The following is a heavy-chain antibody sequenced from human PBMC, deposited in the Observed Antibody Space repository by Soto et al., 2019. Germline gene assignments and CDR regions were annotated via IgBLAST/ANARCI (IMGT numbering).Heavy chain of an antibody. CDR2: ISYDGSNK. CDR3: AMSYGMDV. J-gene: IGHJ6*02. Sequence: VQLVESGGGVVQPGRSLRLSCAASGFTFSSYGMHWVRQAPGKGLEWVAVISYDGSNKYYADSVKGRFTISRDNSKNTLYLQMNSLRAEDTAVYYCAMSYGMDVWGQGTTVTVSS. V-gene: IGHV3-30*03. CDR1: GFTFSSYG.